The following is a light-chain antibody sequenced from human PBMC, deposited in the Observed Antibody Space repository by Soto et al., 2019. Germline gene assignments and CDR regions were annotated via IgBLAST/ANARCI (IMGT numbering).Light chain of an antibody. CDR2: AAS. CDR1: QSISSY. V-gene: IGKV1-39*01. Sequence: DIQMTQSPSSLSASVGDSVTITCRASQSISSYLNWYQQKPGKAPKLLIYAASSLQSGVPSRFSGSGSGTDFTLTISSLQPEDFATYYCQQSYSTPPYTFGQGTKVDIK. CDR3: QQSYSTPPYT. J-gene: IGKJ2*01.